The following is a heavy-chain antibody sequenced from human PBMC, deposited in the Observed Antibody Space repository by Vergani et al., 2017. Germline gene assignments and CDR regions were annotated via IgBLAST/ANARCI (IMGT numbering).Heavy chain of an antibody. D-gene: IGHD5-24*01. J-gene: IGHJ3*02. CDR2: IYYSGST. CDR3: AREGGDGYLTDAFDI. Sequence: QVQLQESGPGLVKPSETLSLTCTVSGGSISSYYWSWIRQPPGKGLEWIGYIYYSGSTNYNPSLKSRGTISVDTSKNQFSLKLSSVTAADTAVYYCAREGGDGYLTDAFDIWGQGTMVTVSS. CDR1: GGSISSYY. V-gene: IGHV4-59*01.